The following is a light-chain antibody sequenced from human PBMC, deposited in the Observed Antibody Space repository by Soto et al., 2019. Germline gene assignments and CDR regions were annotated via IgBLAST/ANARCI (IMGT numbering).Light chain of an antibody. CDR1: QSVSSY. J-gene: IGKJ4*01. Sequence: EIVLTQSPATLSLSPGERATLSCRASQSVSSYLAWYQQKPGQAPRLLIFDASNRATGIPARFSGSGSGTYFTLTISSLEPEDFAVYYCQQRSSWLTFGGGTKVEI. V-gene: IGKV3-11*01. CDR2: DAS. CDR3: QQRSSWLT.